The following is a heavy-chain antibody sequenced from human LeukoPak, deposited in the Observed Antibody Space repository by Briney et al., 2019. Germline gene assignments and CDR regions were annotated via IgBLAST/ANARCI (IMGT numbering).Heavy chain of an antibody. V-gene: IGHV3-33*05. D-gene: IGHD3-10*01. CDR3: ARDRAVSWFDS. CDR2: ISLDGSKT. J-gene: IGHJ5*01. Sequence: GESLRLSCAASGLTFSCRGFHWVRQAPGKGLEWVTFISLDGSKTSYADSVKGRFTFSRDDSKNTLYLEMNSLRAEDTAVYYCARDRAVSWFDSWGLGTLVTVSS. CDR1: GLTFSCRG.